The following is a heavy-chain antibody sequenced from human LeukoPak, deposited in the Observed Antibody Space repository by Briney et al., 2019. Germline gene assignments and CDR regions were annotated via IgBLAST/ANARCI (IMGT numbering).Heavy chain of an antibody. Sequence: GGSLRLSCAASGFTFSSYAMHWVRQAPGKGLEYVSAISSNGGSTYYANSVKGRFTISRDNSKNTQDLTMGSLRGEDMAVYYCARDPRYSSGWYFDYWGQGTLVTVSS. CDR3: ARDPRYSSGWYFDY. CDR1: GFTFSSYA. V-gene: IGHV3-64*01. CDR2: ISSNGGST. J-gene: IGHJ4*02. D-gene: IGHD6-19*01.